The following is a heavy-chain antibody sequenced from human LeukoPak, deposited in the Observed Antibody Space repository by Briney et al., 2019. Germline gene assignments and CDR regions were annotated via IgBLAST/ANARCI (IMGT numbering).Heavy chain of an antibody. V-gene: IGHV3-33*01. CDR3: ARRGTGHGMDV. D-gene: IGHD1-1*01. Sequence: PGRSLRLSCAASGFTFRNYGMHWVRQAPGKGLEWVAVIWYDGSNKLYADSVKGRFTISRDNAKNTLFLQMNSLRAEDTAVYYCARRGTGHGMDVWGQGTTVIVSS. CDR2: IWYDGSNK. CDR1: GFTFRNYG. J-gene: IGHJ6*02.